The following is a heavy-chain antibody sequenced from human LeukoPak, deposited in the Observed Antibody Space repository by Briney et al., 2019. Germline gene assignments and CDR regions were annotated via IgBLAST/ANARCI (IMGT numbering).Heavy chain of an antibody. D-gene: IGHD2-15*01. CDR2: INPSGGST. J-gene: IGHJ6*02. V-gene: IGHV1-46*01. CDR3: ARDLWAGVVAASDYYYGMDV. Sequence: ASVKVSCKASGYTFTSYYMHWVRQAPGQGLEWMGIINPSGGSTSYAQKFQGRVTMTRDTSTSTVYMELSSLRSEDTAVYYCARDLWAGVVAASDYYYGMDVWSQGTTVTVSS. CDR1: GYTFTSYY.